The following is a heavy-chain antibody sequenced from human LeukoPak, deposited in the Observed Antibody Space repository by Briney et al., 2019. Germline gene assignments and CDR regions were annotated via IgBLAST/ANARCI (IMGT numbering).Heavy chain of an antibody. J-gene: IGHJ4*02. CDR1: GYSISSGYY. CDR3: ARRTTYVGCLPSEPPSCFDY. D-gene: IGHD2-2*01. Sequence: SETLSLTCTVSGYSISSGYYWGWIRQPPGKGLEWIGSIYHSGRTYYNPSLKSRVTISLDTSKNQFSLKLTSVTAADTAVFYCARRTTYVGCLPSEPPSCFDYWGQGTLVTVSS. V-gene: IGHV4-38-2*02. CDR2: IYHSGRT.